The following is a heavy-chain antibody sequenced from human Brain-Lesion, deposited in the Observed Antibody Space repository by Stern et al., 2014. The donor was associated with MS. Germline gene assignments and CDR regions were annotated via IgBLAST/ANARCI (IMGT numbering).Heavy chain of an antibody. J-gene: IGHJ6*02. V-gene: IGHV4-61*02. CDR1: GGSISSGGYY. CDR3: ARGRVVPGFQYYATDV. Sequence: QVQLVESGPGLVKPSQTLSLSCTVSGGSISSGGYYWSWIRQPAGKGLEWIGRIFNRGSTSYHPSLQSRVTNLIDQSKNQFSLRLNSMTAADTAVYYCARGRVVPGFQYYATDVWGQGTTVIVSS. CDR2: IFNRGST. D-gene: IGHD2-2*01.